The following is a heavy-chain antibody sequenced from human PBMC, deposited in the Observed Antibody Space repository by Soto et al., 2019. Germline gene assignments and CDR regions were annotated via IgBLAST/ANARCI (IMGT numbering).Heavy chain of an antibody. CDR2: IYYSGGT. Sequence: SETLSLTCIVSGGSISSRNYYWAWIRQPPGKGLEWIGSIYYSGGTFYNPSLKSRVTISVDTSKNQFSLELTSVTAADTAVYYCARLGGYYQAFDSWGQGTLVTVSS. CDR3: ARLGGYYQAFDS. D-gene: IGHD3-22*01. CDR1: GGSISSRNYY. V-gene: IGHV4-39*01. J-gene: IGHJ4*02.